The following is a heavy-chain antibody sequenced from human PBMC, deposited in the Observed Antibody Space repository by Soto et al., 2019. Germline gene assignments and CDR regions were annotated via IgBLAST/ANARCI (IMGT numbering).Heavy chain of an antibody. V-gene: IGHV5-51*01. J-gene: IGHJ4*02. D-gene: IGHD1-7*01. CDR1: GYSFTSYW. Sequence: PGESLKISCKGSGYSFTSYWIGWVRQMPGKGLEWMGIIYPGDSDTRYSPSFQGQVTISADKSISTAYLQWSSLKASDTAMYYCARRTPNWNYVAGGTYYFDYWGQGTLVTVSS. CDR3: ARRTPNWNYVAGGTYYFDY. CDR2: IYPGDSDT.